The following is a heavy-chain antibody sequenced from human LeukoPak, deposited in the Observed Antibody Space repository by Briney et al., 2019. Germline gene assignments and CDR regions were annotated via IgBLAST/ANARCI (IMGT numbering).Heavy chain of an antibody. CDR1: RFTFSSYA. D-gene: IGHD5-18*01. Sequence: GGSLRLSCAASRFTFSSYAMSWVRQAPGKGLEWVSAISGSGGGTYYADSVKGRFTISRDNSKNTLYLQMNSLRAEDTAVYYCAKDETSYGQAIDYWGQGTLVTVSS. CDR3: AKDETSYGQAIDY. V-gene: IGHV3-23*01. CDR2: ISGSGGGT. J-gene: IGHJ4*01.